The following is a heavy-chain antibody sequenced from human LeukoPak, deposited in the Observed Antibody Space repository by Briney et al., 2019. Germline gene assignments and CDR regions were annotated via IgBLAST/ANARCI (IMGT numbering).Heavy chain of an antibody. Sequence: PSETLSLTCTVSGYSISSSSYNWGRLRQPPGQGLEWIGSIYYSGSTYYNPSLKSRVTISVDTSKNQFSLKLSSVTAADTAVYYCARGSGPWGQGTLVTVSS. CDR1: GYSISSSSYN. CDR2: IYYSGST. CDR3: ARGSGP. J-gene: IGHJ5*02. V-gene: IGHV4-39*07.